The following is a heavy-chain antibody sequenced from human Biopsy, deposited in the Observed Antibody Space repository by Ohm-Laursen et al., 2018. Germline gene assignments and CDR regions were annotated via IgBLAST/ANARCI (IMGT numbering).Heavy chain of an antibody. CDR3: AKGQDLTAGAEYFQY. CDR1: GYTFTGYF. CDR2: SNPNSGTT. Sequence: SVKVSCKTSGYTFTGYFLHWVRQVPGQGLEWMGWSNPNSGTTKIGENFQGSVTMTRDTSITTAYLDLTRLTSDDTAVYFCAKGQDLTAGAEYFQYWGQGALITVSS. J-gene: IGHJ1*01. V-gene: IGHV1-2*04. D-gene: IGHD3-9*01.